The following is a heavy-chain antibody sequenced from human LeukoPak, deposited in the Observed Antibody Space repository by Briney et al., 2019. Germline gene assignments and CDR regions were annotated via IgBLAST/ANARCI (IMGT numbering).Heavy chain of an antibody. J-gene: IGHJ5*02. CDR2: ISHSGST. D-gene: IGHD3-10*01. CDR1: GGSISSAGYY. CDR3: ARAYGSGSYYTSYNWFDP. V-gene: IGHV4-30-2*01. Sequence: SETLSLTCTVSGGSISSAGYYWSWIRQPPGKGLEWIGYISHSGSTYYNPSLESRVTISVDRSKNQFSLKLSSVTAADTAVYYCARAYGSGSYYTSYNWFDPWGQGTLVTVSS.